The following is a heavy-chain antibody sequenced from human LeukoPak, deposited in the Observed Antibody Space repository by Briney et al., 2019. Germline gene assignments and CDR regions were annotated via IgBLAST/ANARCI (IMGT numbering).Heavy chain of an antibody. J-gene: IGHJ5*02. Sequence: PSETLSLTCTVSGGSISSYYWSWIRQPPGKGLEWIGYIYYSGSTNYNPSLKSRVTISVDTSKNQFSLKLSSVTAADTAVYYCARHTAWLQPNWFDPWGQGTLVTVSS. D-gene: IGHD5-24*01. CDR2: IYYSGST. V-gene: IGHV4-59*08. CDR3: ARHTAWLQPNWFDP. CDR1: GGSISSYY.